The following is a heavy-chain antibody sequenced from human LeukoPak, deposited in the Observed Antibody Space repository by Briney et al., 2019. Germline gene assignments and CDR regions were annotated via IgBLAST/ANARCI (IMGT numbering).Heavy chain of an antibody. CDR2: ISGSGGST. D-gene: IGHD3-3*01. CDR1: GFTFSSYA. Sequence: PGGSLRLSCAVSGFTFSSYAMSWVRQAPRKGLEGGSAISGSGGSTYYADSVKGRFTISRDNSKNTLYLQMNSLRAEYTPVYYCAKIKGDYDFWSGSDVWGQGTTVTVSS. J-gene: IGHJ6*02. CDR3: AKIKGDYDFWSGSDV. V-gene: IGHV3-23*01.